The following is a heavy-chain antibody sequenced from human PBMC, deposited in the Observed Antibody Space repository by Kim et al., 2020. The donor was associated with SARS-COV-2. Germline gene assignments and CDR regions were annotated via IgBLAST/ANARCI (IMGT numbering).Heavy chain of an antibody. J-gene: IGHJ4*02. CDR1: GGSISSSSYY. V-gene: IGHV4-39*01. D-gene: IGHD3-9*01. Sequence: SETLSLTCTVSGGSISSSSYYWGWIRQPPGKGLEWIGSIYYSGSTYYNPSLKSRVTISVDTSKNQFSLKLSSVTAADTAVYYCALGADILTAPSSPSPAVDYWGQGSLVTVSS. CDR2: IYYSGST. CDR3: ALGADILTAPSSPSPAVDY.